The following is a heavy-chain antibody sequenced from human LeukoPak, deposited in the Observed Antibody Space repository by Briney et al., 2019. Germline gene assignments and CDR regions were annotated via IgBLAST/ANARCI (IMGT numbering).Heavy chain of an antibody. V-gene: IGHV3-23*01. D-gene: IGHD3-16*02. Sequence: PGGSLRLSCAASGFTFSSYAMSWVRQAPGKGLEWVSAISGSGGSTYYADSVKGRFTISRDNSKNTLYLQMNSLRAEDTAVYYCAGTYYDYVWGSYRYSQGSAASDYWGQGTLVTVSS. CDR2: ISGSGGST. J-gene: IGHJ4*02. CDR1: GFTFSSYA. CDR3: AGTYYDYVWGSYRYSQGSAASDY.